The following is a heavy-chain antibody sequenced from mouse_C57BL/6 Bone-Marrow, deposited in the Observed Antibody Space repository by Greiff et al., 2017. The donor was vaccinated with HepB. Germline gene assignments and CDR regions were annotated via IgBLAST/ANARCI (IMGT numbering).Heavy chain of an antibody. J-gene: IGHJ3*01. D-gene: IGHD2-5*01. Sequence: EVKLVESGEGLVKPGGSLKLSCAASGFTFSSYAMSWVRQTPEKRLEWVAYISSGGDYIYYADTVKGRFTISRDNARNTLYLQMSSLKSEDTAMYYCTRGGGYSNYSAYWGQGTLVTVSA. V-gene: IGHV5-9-1*02. CDR1: GFTFSSYA. CDR3: TRGGGYSNYSAY. CDR2: ISSGGDYI.